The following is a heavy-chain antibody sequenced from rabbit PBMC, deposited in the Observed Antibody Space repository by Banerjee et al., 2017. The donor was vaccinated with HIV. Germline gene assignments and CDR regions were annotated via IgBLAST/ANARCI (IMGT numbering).Heavy chain of an antibody. D-gene: IGHD6-1*01. CDR3: ARDHPYAVYGGHGYADL. CDR2: IYTGSSGIT. V-gene: IGHV1S40*01. CDR1: GFSFSSRYY. Sequence: QSLEESGGDLVKPGASLTLTCTASGFSFSSRYYMCWVRQAPGKGLEWIACIYTGSSGITYYASWAKGRFTISKTSSTTVTLQMTSLTAADTATYFCARDHPYAVYGGHGYADLWGQGTLVTVS. J-gene: IGHJ3*01.